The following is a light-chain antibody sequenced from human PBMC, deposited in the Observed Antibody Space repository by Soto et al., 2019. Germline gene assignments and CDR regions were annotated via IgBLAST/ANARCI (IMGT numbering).Light chain of an antibody. Sequence: DIQMTQSPSSLSASVGDRVTVTCQASQDIKTSLNWYQQKPGKAPKLLIYDASNLQTGVPSRFSGSGSGTDFTFPITSLQPEDVATYYCHQYDNLLTFGPGTIVDIK. CDR2: DAS. CDR1: QDIKTS. J-gene: IGKJ3*01. CDR3: HQYDNLLT. V-gene: IGKV1-33*01.